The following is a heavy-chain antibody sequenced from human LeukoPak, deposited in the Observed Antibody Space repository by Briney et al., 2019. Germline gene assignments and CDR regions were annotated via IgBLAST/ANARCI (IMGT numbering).Heavy chain of an antibody. CDR2: ISGSGGST. CDR1: GFTFSSYA. V-gene: IGHV3-23*01. Sequence: PGGSPRLSCAASGFTFSSYAMSWVRQAPGKGLEWVSAISGSGGSTYYADSVKGRFTISRDNSKNTLYLQMNSLRAEDTAVYYCAKDLHSSSRTSFDYWGQGTLVTVSS. D-gene: IGHD6-13*01. CDR3: AKDLHSSSRTSFDY. J-gene: IGHJ4*02.